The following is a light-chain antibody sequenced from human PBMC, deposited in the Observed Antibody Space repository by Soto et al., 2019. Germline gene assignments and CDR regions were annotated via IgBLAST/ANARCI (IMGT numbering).Light chain of an antibody. CDR2: GAS. J-gene: IGKJ1*01. CDR3: QQYGTSPPWT. CDR1: QSVSSSF. Sequence: EIVLTQSPGTLSLSPEERATLSCRASQSVSSSFLAWYQQKPGQAPRLLIYGASIRATGIPDRFSGSGSGTDFTLTISRLEPEDFAVYYCQQYGTSPPWTFGQGTKVEIK. V-gene: IGKV3-20*01.